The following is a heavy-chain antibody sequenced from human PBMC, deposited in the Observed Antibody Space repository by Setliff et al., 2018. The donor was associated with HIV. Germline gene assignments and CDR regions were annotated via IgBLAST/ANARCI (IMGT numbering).Heavy chain of an antibody. CDR2: IYYSGST. CDR1: GGSVSSTAFY. Sequence: SETLSLTCTVSGGSVSSTAFYWSWIRQHPGKGLEWIGDIYYSGSTFYNPSLKSRVTISVYTSKKHFSLRLRSVTAADTAVYYCASRGVAGAFDIWGQGTKVTVSS. CDR3: ASRGVAGAFDI. V-gene: IGHV4-31*03. D-gene: IGHD6-19*01. J-gene: IGHJ3*02.